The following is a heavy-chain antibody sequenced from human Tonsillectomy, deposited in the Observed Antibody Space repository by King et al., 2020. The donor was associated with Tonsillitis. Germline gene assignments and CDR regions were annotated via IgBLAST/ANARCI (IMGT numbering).Heavy chain of an antibody. D-gene: IGHD2-2*01. J-gene: IGHJ6*02. CDR2: VIPIFGTT. V-gene: IGHV1-69*01. CDR3: ARDIVPAAXPXXYYSMDV. Sequence: QLVQSGAEVKKPGSSVKVFCKASGGTFSGYAISWVRQAPGQGLEWMGGVIPIFGTTNYAQKFQGRVTITADESTNTAYMELSSLRSEDTAVYYCARDIVPAAXPXXYYSMDVWGQGTTXTXSS. CDR1: GGTFSGYA.